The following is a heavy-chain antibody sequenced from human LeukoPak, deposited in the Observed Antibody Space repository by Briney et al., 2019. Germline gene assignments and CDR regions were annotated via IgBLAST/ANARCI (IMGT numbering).Heavy chain of an antibody. D-gene: IGHD2-8*01. V-gene: IGHV4-61*01. Sequence: SETLSLTCTVSGGSVSSGSYYWSWIRQPPGKGLEWIGYVYYHGGTNYNPSLKSRVTISVDTSKNQFSLKLSSVTAADTAVYYCARVMHCTNGVCYSADYWGQGTLVTVSS. CDR1: GGSVSSGSYY. J-gene: IGHJ4*02. CDR2: VYYHGGT. CDR3: ARVMHCTNGVCYSADY.